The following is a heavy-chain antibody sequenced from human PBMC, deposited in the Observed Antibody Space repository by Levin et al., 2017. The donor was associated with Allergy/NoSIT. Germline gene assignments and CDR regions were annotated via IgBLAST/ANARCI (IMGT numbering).Heavy chain of an antibody. CDR2: IYPSDSDT. J-gene: IGHJ4*02. CDR1: GYRFTNYW. D-gene: IGHD6-19*01. Sequence: NHGESLKISCKGSGYRFTNYWIGWVRQMPGKGLEWMGIIYPSDSDTRYSPSFQGQVTISADKSISTAYLQWSSLKGSDSAVYYCTRPPTDSSGLDYWGQGTLVTVSS. CDR3: TRPPTDSSGLDY. V-gene: IGHV5-51*01.